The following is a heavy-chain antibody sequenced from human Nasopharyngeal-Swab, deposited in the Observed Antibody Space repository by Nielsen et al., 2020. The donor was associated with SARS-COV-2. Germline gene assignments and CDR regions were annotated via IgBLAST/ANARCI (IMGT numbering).Heavy chain of an antibody. Sequence: WIRQHPGKGLEWIGYIYYSGSTYYNPSPKSRVTISVDTSKNQFSLKLSSVTAADTAVYYCARDGYGSGSYSNWGQGTLVTVSS. CDR3: ARDGYGSGSYSN. J-gene: IGHJ4*02. V-gene: IGHV4-30-4*06. CDR2: IYYSGST. D-gene: IGHD3-10*01.